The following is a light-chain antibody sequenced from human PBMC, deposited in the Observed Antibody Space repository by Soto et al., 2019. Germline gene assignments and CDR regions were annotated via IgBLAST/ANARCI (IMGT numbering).Light chain of an antibody. CDR3: QQLHGYPIT. V-gene: IGKV1-9*01. Sequence: ILLTQSPSSLSASVGDRVTITCRASQGIDTSLAWYQQKPGKAPKFLSYAASNFQSGVPSRFRGSGSGTHFTLTISSLQPEDFETYYCQQLHGYPITFGQGTRLEIK. J-gene: IGKJ5*01. CDR1: QGIDTS. CDR2: AAS.